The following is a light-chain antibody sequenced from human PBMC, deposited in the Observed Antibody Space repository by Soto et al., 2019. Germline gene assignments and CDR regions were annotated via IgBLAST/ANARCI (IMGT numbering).Light chain of an antibody. CDR1: QSVSSN. CDR2: GAF. CDR3: QQYNDWPLT. J-gene: IGKJ1*01. V-gene: IGKV3-15*01. Sequence: EIVMTQSPVTLSVSPGERATLSGRASQSVSSNLAWYQQKPGQAPSLLIYGAFTRATGIPARFSGTGSWTEFTLTISSLQSEDFALYYCQQYNDWPLTFGKGTKVDIK.